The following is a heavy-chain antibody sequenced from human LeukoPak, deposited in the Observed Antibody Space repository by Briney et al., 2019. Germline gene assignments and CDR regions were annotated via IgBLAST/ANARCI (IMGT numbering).Heavy chain of an antibody. CDR3: ARTAMRVVDS. Sequence: SQTLSLTCAISGDSVSSKNAAWNWIRQSPSRGLEWLGRTYYRSKWYNEYAVFVKSRVTINPDTSKNQFSLQLNSMTPEDTAVYYCARTAMRVVDSWGQGTLVTVSS. J-gene: IGHJ4*02. D-gene: IGHD5-18*01. V-gene: IGHV6-1*01. CDR1: GDSVSSKNAA. CDR2: TYYRSKWYN.